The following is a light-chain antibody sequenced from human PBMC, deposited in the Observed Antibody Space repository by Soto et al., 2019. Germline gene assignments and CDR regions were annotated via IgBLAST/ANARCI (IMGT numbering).Light chain of an antibody. V-gene: IGLV2-8*01. CDR2: EVS. CDR3: SSYGGSNNYVV. Sequence: QSVLTQPPSASGSPGQSVTISCTGTSSDVGGYNYVSWYQQHPGKAPKLMVYEVSKRPSGVPDRFSGSKSGNTASLTVSGLQAEDEADYYCSSYGGSNNYVVFGGGTKVTVL. J-gene: IGLJ2*01. CDR1: SSDVGGYNY.